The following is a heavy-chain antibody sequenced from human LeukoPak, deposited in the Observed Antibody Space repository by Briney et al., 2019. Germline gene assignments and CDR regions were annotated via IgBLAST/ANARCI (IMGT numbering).Heavy chain of an antibody. D-gene: IGHD1-26*01. V-gene: IGHV3-30*01. CDR3: ARDRGSYYFDY. Sequence: GGSLRLSCAASGFTFSSYAMHWVRQAPGKGLEGVAVISYDGSNKYYADSVKGRFTLSRDNSKNTLYPQLNSLGAEDTAVYYCARDRGSYYFDYWGQGTLVTV. J-gene: IGHJ4*02. CDR2: ISYDGSNK. CDR1: GFTFSSYA.